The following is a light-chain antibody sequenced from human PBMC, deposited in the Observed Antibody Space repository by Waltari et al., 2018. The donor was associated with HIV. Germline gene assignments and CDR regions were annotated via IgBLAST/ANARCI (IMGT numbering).Light chain of an antibody. CDR1: QTISSY. J-gene: IGKJ2*01. CDR2: AAS. V-gene: IGKV1-39*01. Sequence: DIQMTQSPSSLSASVGDRVTITCRASQTISSYLNWYQQKPGKAPNLLIYAASSLQSGVPSRFSGSGSCTDFTLTISSLQPEDFATYFCQQSYSTPRTFGQGTKLEIK. CDR3: QQSYSTPRT.